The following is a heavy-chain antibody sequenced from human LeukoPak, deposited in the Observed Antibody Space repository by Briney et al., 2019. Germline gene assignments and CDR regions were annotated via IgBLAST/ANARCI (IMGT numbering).Heavy chain of an antibody. CDR3: ARYSSSSYYYYGMDV. V-gene: IGHV1-24*01. J-gene: IGHJ6*02. CDR1: GYTLTELS. D-gene: IGHD6-13*01. CDR2: FDPEDGET. Sequence: ASVKVSCKVSGYTLTELSMHWVRQAPGKGLEWMRGFDPEDGETIYAQKFQGRVTITADESTSTAYMELSSLRSEDTAVYYCARYSSSSYYYYGMDVWGQGTTVTVSS.